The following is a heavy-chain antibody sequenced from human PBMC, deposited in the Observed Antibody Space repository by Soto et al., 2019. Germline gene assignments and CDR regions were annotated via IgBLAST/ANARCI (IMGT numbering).Heavy chain of an antibody. CDR3: ARLSGTASSPYGMDV. D-gene: IGHD1-1*01. CDR1: GYSFTNYW. CDR2: IHPGDSVT. V-gene: IGHV5-51*01. J-gene: IGHJ6*02. Sequence: TGESLKISCKGSGYSFTNYWIAWVGQVHGKGLEWMGIIHPGDSVTRYSPSFQGQVTISADKSISSAYLQWSSLGASDTAIYYCARLSGTASSPYGMDVWGQGTTVTVSS.